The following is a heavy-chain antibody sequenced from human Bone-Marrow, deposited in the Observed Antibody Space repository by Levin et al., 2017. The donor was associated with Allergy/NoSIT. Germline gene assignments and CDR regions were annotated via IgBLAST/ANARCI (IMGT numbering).Heavy chain of an antibody. D-gene: IGHD5-12*01. CDR2: INTFNGNT. J-gene: IGHJ4*02. V-gene: IGHV1-18*01. CDR3: ARGEDRVDIGPLKY. Sequence: ASVKVSCKASGYTFTNYGIHWVRQAPGQGLEWMAWINTFNGNTYSIQKVQDRVSMTTDTSTTTAYMELRSLKSDDTAVYYCARGEDRVDIGPLKYWGQGTLVTVSS. CDR1: GYTFTNYG.